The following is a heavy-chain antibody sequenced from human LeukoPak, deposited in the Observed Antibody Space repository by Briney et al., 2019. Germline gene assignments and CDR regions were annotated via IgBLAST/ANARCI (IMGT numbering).Heavy chain of an antibody. CDR1: GGANSDDY. CDR3: ARFPNYDAYVRDS. D-gene: IGHD4-17*01. J-gene: IGHJ4*02. Sequence: PSETLSLTCTVSGGANSDDYCSWIRQPPGKGLEWIGFIYDNGRTSYNPSLKSRVTISGDTSKKQFSLKLNPLPAADTAVYYCARFPNYDAYVRDSWGQGTLVTVSS. V-gene: IGHV4-59*01. CDR2: IYDNGRT.